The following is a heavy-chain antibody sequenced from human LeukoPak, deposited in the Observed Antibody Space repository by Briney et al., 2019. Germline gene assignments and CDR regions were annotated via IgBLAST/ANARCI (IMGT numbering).Heavy chain of an antibody. CDR3: ATFGSGSRRTNSFDY. J-gene: IGHJ4*02. D-gene: IGHD3-10*01. Sequence: GGSLRLSCAASGFTFSGYAMSWVRQAPGKRLEWVSAINTGGDGTFYADSVKGRFTISRDNSMNTQYLQMNSLRAEDTAVFYCATFGSGSRRTNSFDYWGQGTLVIVYS. V-gene: IGHV3-23*01. CDR2: INTGGDGT. CDR1: GFTFSGYA.